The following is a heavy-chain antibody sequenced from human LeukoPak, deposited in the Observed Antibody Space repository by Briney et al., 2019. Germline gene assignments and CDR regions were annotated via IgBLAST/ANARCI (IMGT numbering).Heavy chain of an antibody. D-gene: IGHD5-18*01. Sequence: TETLSLTCTVSGGSISSYYWSWIRQPPGKGLEWIGYIYYSGSTNYNPSLKSRVTISVDTSKNQFSLKLSSVTAADTAVYYCARTTEGGYTYDYFYYYYMDVWGKGTTVTISS. CDR1: GGSISSYY. J-gene: IGHJ6*03. V-gene: IGHV4-59*01. CDR2: IYYSGST. CDR3: ARTTEGGYTYDYFYYYYMDV.